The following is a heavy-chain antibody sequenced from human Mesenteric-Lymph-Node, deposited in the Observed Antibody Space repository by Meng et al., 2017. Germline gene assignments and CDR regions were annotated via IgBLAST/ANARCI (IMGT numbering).Heavy chain of an antibody. D-gene: IGHD6-19*01. CDR2: IIPIFGTA. Sequence: RLVQSGAEVKKPGAAVKVSCKASGGTFSSYAISWVRQAPGQGLEWMGGIIPIFGTANYAQKFQGRVTITADESTSTAYMELSSLRSEDTAVYYCACDSGYKSGWLLDHWGRGTLVTVSS. CDR3: ACDSGYKSGWLLDH. V-gene: IGHV1-69*01. J-gene: IGHJ4*02. CDR1: GGTFSSYA.